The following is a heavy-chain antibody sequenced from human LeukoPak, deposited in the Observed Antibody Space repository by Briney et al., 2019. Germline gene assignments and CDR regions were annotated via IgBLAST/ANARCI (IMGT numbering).Heavy chain of an antibody. CDR3: ARGEDKTGTISELWY. CDR1: GGSISSGGYY. V-gene: IGHV4-31*03. J-gene: IGHJ4*02. CDR2: IYYSGST. Sequence: PSQTLSLTCTVSGGSISSGGYYWSWIRQHPGKGLEWIGYIYYSGSTYYNPSLKSRVTISVDTSKNQFSLKLSSVTAADTAVYYCARGEDKTGTISELWYWGQGTLVTVSS. D-gene: IGHD1-7*01.